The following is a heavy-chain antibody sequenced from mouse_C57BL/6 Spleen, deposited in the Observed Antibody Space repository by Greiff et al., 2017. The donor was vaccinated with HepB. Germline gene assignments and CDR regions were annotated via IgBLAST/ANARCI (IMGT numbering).Heavy chain of an antibody. CDR3: ARSYYYGSSYWYFDV. Sequence: VQLQQPGAELVKPGASVKLSCKASGYTFTSYWMHWVKQRPGRGLEWIGRIDPNSGGTKYNEKFKSKATLTVDKPSSTAYMQRSSLTSEDSAVYYCARSYYYGSSYWYFDVCGTGTTVTVSS. J-gene: IGHJ1*03. CDR1: GYTFTSYW. V-gene: IGHV1-72*01. CDR2: IDPNSGGT. D-gene: IGHD1-1*01.